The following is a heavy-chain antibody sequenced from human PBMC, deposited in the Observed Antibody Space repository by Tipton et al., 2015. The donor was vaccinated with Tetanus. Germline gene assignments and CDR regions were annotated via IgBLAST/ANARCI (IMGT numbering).Heavy chain of an antibody. J-gene: IGHJ4*02. Sequence: TLSLTCAVYGGSFSGYYWSWIRQPPGKGLEWIGEINHSGSTNYNPSLKSRVTISVDTSKNQFSPKLSSVTAADTAVYYCARVYCSGGSCYDGWGDWGQGTLVTVSS. V-gene: IGHV4-34*01. CDR2: INHSGST. D-gene: IGHD2-15*01. CDR3: ARVYCSGGSCYDGWGD. CDR1: GGSFSGYY.